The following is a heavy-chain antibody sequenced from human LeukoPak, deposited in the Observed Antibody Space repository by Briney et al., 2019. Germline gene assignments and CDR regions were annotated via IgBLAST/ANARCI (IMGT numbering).Heavy chain of an antibody. CDR2: ISWNSGSI. D-gene: IGHD2-2*01. V-gene: IGHV3-9*01. J-gene: IGHJ6*02. CDR1: GFIFNNYA. Sequence: PGGSLRLSCAGSGFIFNNYAMHWVRQPPGKGLEWVSGISWNSGSIDYADSVKGRFTISRGNSKNTLYLQMNSLRAEDTAVYYCAKGLQRTPYYYYGMDVWGQGTTVTVSS. CDR3: AKGLQRTPYYYYGMDV.